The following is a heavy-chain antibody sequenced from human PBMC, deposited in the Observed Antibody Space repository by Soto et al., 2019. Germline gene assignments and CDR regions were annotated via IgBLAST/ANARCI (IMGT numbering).Heavy chain of an antibody. V-gene: IGHV3-23*01. D-gene: IGHD6-19*01. J-gene: IGHJ6*02. Sequence: EVQLLESGGGLVQPGGSLRLSCAASGFTFSSYAMSWVRQAPGKGLEWVSAISGSGGSTYYADSVKGRFTISRDNSKTTLSLQMSSLSAEDESAYYCARTAYSSGWYDDDYYYGMDVWGQGSTVTVSS. CDR3: ARTAYSSGWYDDDYYYGMDV. CDR1: GFTFSSYA. CDR2: ISGSGGST.